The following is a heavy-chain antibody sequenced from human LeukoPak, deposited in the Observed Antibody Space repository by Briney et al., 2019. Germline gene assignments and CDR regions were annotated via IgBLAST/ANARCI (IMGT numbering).Heavy chain of an antibody. D-gene: IGHD3-22*01. V-gene: IGHV4-31*03. CDR2: IYYSGSI. Sequence: SETLTLTCTVSGGSISSGGYYWSWIRQHPGKGLEWLGYIYYSGSIYYNPSLKSRVTISVNTSKNQFSLKLSSVTAADTAVYYCARWPRGDYYYSSESYYMDVWGKGTTVTVSS. J-gene: IGHJ6*03. CDR3: ARWPRGDYYYSSESYYMDV. CDR1: GGSISSGGYY.